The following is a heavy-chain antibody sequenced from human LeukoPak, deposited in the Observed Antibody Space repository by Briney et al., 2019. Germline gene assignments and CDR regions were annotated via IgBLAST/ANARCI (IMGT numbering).Heavy chain of an antibody. J-gene: IGHJ2*01. V-gene: IGHV3-48*03. CDR1: GFTFISYE. D-gene: IGHD3-16*01. CDR2: ISSSGSTI. Sequence: GGSLRLSCAASGFTFISYEMNWVRQAPAKGLEWVSYISSSGSTIYYADSVKGRFTISRDNAKNSLYLQMNSLRAEDTAVYHCARASRGLSSYFDLWGRGTLVTVSS. CDR3: ARASRGLSSYFDL.